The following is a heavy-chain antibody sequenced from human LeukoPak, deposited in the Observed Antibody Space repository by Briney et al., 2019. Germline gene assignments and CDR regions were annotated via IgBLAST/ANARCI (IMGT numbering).Heavy chain of an antibody. Sequence: GGSLRLSCAASGFTFSSYGMHWVRQAPGKGLEWVAVIWYDGSNKYYADSVKGRFTISRDNSKNTPYLQMNSLRAEDTAVYYCARDGSDYYDSSGYYPHFDYWGQGTLVTVSS. CDR3: ARDGSDYYDSSGYYPHFDY. J-gene: IGHJ4*02. V-gene: IGHV3-33*01. CDR2: IWYDGSNK. D-gene: IGHD3-22*01. CDR1: GFTFSSYG.